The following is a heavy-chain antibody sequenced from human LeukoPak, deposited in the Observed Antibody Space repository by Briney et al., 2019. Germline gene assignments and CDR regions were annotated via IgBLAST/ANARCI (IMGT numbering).Heavy chain of an antibody. Sequence: ASVKVSCKASGYTFTSYDINWVRQATGQGLEWMGWMNPNSGNTGYAQKFQGRVTMTRNTSISTAYMELSSLRSEDTAVYYCARGVSGYSGYDWGEYYYYYMDVWGKGTTVTVSS. V-gene: IGHV1-8*01. CDR1: GYTFTSYD. CDR2: MNPNSGNT. J-gene: IGHJ6*03. D-gene: IGHD5-12*01. CDR3: ARGVSGYSGYDWGEYYYYYMDV.